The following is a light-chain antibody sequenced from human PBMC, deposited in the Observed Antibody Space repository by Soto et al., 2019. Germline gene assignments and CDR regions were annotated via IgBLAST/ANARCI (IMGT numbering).Light chain of an antibody. V-gene: IGKV1-39*01. CDR3: QQGFSTPT. Sequence: DIQMTQSPSSLSASAGDRVTITCRASQSISSSLNWYQQTPGTAPKFLIYAASNLQSGVPSRFSGSGSGTDFTLTISSVQPEDSATYYCQQGFSTPTFDQGTRLEVK. J-gene: IGKJ1*01. CDR1: QSISSS. CDR2: AAS.